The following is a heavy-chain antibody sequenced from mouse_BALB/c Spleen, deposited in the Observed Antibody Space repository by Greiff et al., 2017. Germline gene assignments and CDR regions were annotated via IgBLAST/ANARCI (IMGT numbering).Heavy chain of an antibody. D-gene: IGHD4-1*01. CDR1: GFSLTSYG. V-gene: IGHV2-2*02. Sequence: VQGVESGPGLVQPSQSLSITCTVSGFSLTSYGVHWVRQSPGKGLEWLGVIWSGGSTDYNAAFISRLSISKDNSKSQVFFKMNSLQANDTAIYYCASQTGTGPFAYWGQGTLVTVSA. CDR3: ASQTGTGPFAY. J-gene: IGHJ3*01. CDR2: IWSGGST.